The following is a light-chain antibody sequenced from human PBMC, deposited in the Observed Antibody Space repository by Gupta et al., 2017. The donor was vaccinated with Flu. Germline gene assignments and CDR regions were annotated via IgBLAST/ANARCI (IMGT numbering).Light chain of an antibody. V-gene: IGKV1-33*01. CDR2: DAS. CDR1: QDISNY. J-gene: IGKJ4*01. Sequence: DIQMTQSPSSLSASVGDRVTITCQASQDISNYLNWFQQKPGRAPKLLIYDASNLHTGVPSRFSGSGSGTDFTFTINSLQPEDVATYYCQQYDNLPRTFGGGTKVGIK. CDR3: QQYDNLPRT.